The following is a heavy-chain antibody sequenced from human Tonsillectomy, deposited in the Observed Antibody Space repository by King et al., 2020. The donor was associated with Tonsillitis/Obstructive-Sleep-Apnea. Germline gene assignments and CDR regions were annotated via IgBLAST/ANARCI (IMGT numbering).Heavy chain of an antibody. D-gene: IGHD3-10*01. V-gene: IGHV3-53*01. Sequence: VQLVESGGGLMQPGGSMRLSCAASGLNVSSTYMSWVRQAPGTGLEWVSVIYSSGPTYYAEFVKGRFTISRDNSKNTLSLQMNNLRAEDTAIYFCARGNPFVSGNYYTGGRLDPWGQGTLVTVSS. CDR1: GLNVSSTY. CDR3: ARGNPFVSGNYYTGGRLDP. CDR2: IYSSGPT. J-gene: IGHJ5*02.